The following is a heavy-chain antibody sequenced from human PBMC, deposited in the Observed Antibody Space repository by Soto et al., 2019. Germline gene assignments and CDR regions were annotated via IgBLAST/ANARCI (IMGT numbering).Heavy chain of an antibody. CDR2: IYYSGST. V-gene: IGHV4-39*01. J-gene: IGHJ2*01. CDR1: GGSISSSSYY. CDR3: ARRPAAVVVAATPVGWYFDL. Sequence: QLQLQESGPGLVKPSETLSLTCTVSGGSISSSSYYWGWIRQPPGKGLEWIGSIYYSGSTYYNPSLKSRVTISVDTSKNQFSLKLSSVTAADTAVYYCARRPAAVVVAATPVGWYFDLWGRGTLVTVSS. D-gene: IGHD2-15*01.